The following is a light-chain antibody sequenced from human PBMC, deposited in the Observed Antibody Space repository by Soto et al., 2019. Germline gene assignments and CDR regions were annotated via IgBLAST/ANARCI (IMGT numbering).Light chain of an antibody. V-gene: IGLV1-47*01. Sequence: QSVLIQPPSASGTPGQRVTISCSGSTSNIGTKFVYWYQQNPGTVPKLLIYANDQRPSGVPDRFSGSKSGTSASLAISGLRSEDEADYYCTSWDGTLSAWVFGGGTKLTVL. J-gene: IGLJ3*02. CDR1: TSNIGTKF. CDR3: TSWDGTLSAWV. CDR2: AND.